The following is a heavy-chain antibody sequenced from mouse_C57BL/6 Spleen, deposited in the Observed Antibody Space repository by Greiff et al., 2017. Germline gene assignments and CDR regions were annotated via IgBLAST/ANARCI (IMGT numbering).Heavy chain of an antibody. J-gene: IGHJ2*01. D-gene: IGHD1-1*01. CDR3: ARGDYGSPSSY. V-gene: IGHV1-69*01. Sequence: VQLQQPGAELVMPGASVKLSCKASGYTFTSYWMHWVKQRPGQGLEWIGEIDPSDSYTNYNQKFKGKSTLTVDKSSSTAYMQLSRLTSQASAVYSGARGDYGSPSSYWGQGTTLPVSS. CDR1: GYTFTSYW. CDR2: IDPSDSYT.